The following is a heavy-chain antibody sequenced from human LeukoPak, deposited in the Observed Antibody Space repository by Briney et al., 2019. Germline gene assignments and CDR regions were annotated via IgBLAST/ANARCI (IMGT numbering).Heavy chain of an antibody. V-gene: IGHV4-59*01. D-gene: IGHD3-9*01. CDR1: GGSISSYY. J-gene: IGHJ4*02. Sequence: SQTLSLTCTVSGGSISSYYWNWIRQPPGKGLEWIGYIYYSGSTNYNPSLKSRVTISVDTSKNQFSLKLSSVTAADTAVYYCARGGYDILTVDYWGQGTLVTVSS. CDR2: IYYSGST. CDR3: ARGGYDILTVDY.